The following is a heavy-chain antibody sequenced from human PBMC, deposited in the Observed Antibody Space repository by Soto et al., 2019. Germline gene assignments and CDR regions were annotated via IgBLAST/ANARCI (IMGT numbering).Heavy chain of an antibody. V-gene: IGHV3-23*01. CDR1: GFSFRTYA. Sequence: GGSLRLSCTASGFSFRTYAMTWFRQAPGKGLEWVSAISGSAGTFYATSVKGRFTISRDNSRSTVYLEMHSLRAEDSAIYYCAREVTVFGVIIPTPMDVVGQGTTVTVSS. CDR3: AREVTVFGVIIPTPMDV. J-gene: IGHJ6*02. D-gene: IGHD3-3*01. CDR2: ISGSAGT.